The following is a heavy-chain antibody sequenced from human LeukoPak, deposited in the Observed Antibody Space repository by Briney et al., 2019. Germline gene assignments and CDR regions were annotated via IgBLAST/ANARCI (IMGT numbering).Heavy chain of an antibody. V-gene: IGHV3-11*01. CDR1: GFTFSDYY. Sequence: GGSLRLSCAASGFTFSDYYMSWIRQAPGKGLEWVSYISSSGSTIYYADSVKGRFTISRDNAKNSLYLQMNSLRAEDTAMYYCARESFDGALLDYWGQGTLVTVSS. J-gene: IGHJ4*02. CDR2: ISSSGSTI. CDR3: ARESFDGALLDY.